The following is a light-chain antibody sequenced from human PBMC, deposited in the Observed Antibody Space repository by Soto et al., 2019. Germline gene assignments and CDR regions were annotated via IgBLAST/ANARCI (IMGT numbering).Light chain of an antibody. CDR3: QQYNNWPYT. V-gene: IGKV3-15*01. Sequence: EIVMTQSPVTLSVSPGERAALSCRARQNVGSNFAWYQQRPGQAPRVLIYGTSTRATGVPARFSGSGSGTDFTLTISSLQSEDFAVYYCQQYNNWPYTFGQGTRLEIK. J-gene: IGKJ2*01. CDR1: QNVGSN. CDR2: GTS.